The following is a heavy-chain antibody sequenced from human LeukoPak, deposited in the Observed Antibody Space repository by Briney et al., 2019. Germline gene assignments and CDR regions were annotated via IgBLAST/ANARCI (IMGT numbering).Heavy chain of an antibody. Sequence: PSETLSLTCTVSGGSISSGSYYWNWIRQPPGRGLEWIGYIYYSGNTNYNPSLKSRVTISLDTSKNQFSLKLSSVTAADTAVYYCAREMGSGSEFDYWGQGTLVTVSS. CDR2: IYYSGNT. V-gene: IGHV4-61*01. CDR3: AREMGSGSEFDY. J-gene: IGHJ4*02. CDR1: GGSISSGSYY. D-gene: IGHD6-19*01.